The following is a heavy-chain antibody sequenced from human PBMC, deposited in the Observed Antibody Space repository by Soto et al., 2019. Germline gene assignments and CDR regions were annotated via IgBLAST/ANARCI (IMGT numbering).Heavy chain of an antibody. CDR2: IYWDDDK. CDR1: GFSLSTRGVG. V-gene: IGHV2-5*02. J-gene: IGHJ4*02. D-gene: IGHD3-10*01. Sequence: QITLKESSPTLVKPTQTLTLTCTFSGFSLSTRGVGVGWIRQPPGKALEWLAVIYWDDDKRSSSSLKSRLTITKHTSKSQVVLTMTNMDPVDTATYYCAHHPYYGLAPYSFDYWGQGILVTVSS. CDR3: AHHPYYGLAPYSFDY.